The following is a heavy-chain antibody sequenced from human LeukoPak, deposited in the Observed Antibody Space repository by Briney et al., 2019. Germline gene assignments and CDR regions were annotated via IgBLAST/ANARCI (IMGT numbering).Heavy chain of an antibody. V-gene: IGHV3-11*01. CDR1: GFTFNDYY. CDR2: INIGGTNK. J-gene: IGHJ5*02. CDR3: ATDGAGFDT. Sequence: PGGSLRLSCAASGFTFNDYYMSWIRQAPGKGLEWLSYINIGGTNKHYADSVKGRFTISRDNAKNSLYLEMNNLRAEDTAVYYCATDGAGFDTGGQGVLVTVSS.